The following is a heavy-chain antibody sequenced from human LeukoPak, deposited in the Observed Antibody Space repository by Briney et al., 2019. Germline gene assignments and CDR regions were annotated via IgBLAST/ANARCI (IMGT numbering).Heavy chain of an antibody. CDR2: INSDGSST. J-gene: IGHJ4*02. CDR1: GFTFSSYW. V-gene: IGHV3-74*01. CDR3: AKDGAWLRFDD. D-gene: IGHD5-12*01. Sequence: GGSLRLSCAASGFTFSSYWMHWVRQAPGKGLVWVSRINSDGSSTSYADSVKGRFTISRDDSKNTLYLQMKNLRAEDTAVYYCAKDGAWLRFDDWGQGILVTVSS.